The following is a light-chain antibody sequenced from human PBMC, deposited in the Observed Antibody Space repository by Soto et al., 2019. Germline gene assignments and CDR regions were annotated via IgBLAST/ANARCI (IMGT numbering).Light chain of an antibody. V-gene: IGKV3-11*01. CDR3: HQYNHWLTWT. J-gene: IGKJ1*01. CDR1: QSVSSY. CDR2: DAS. Sequence: IVLTQSPATLSLSPGERATLSCRASQSVSSYLAWYQQKPGQAPRLLIYDASNRATGIPARFSGSGSGTDFTLTITRLEPEDFAVYYCHQYNHWLTWTFGQGTKVDIK.